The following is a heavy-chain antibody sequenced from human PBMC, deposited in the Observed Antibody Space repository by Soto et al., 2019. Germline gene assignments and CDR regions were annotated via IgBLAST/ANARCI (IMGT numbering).Heavy chain of an antibody. CDR2: VKSRSSGGTV. J-gene: IGHJ4*02. CDR3: VADVAEVGEVELDY. Sequence: GGSLRLSCTASGFSFTIAWMTWVRQAPGKGLEWLGRVKSRSSGGTVDYAAPVRGRFTISRDDSKNTVILQMNSLKMEDTAVYHCVADVAEVGEVELDYWGQGALVTVSS. V-gene: IGHV3-15*01. D-gene: IGHD3-3*01. CDR1: GFSFTIAW.